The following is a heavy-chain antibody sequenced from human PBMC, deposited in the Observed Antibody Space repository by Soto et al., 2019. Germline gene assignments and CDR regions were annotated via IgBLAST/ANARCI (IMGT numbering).Heavy chain of an antibody. V-gene: IGHV3-23*01. D-gene: IGHD6-25*01. J-gene: IGHJ4*02. CDR2: ISGSGGTT. CDR3: AKFFVETGSNSGWPWSFHY. Sequence: EVQLLESGGGLVQPGRSLRLSCAASGFTFSSYAMSWVRQAPGQGLEWVSAISGSGGTTYYADSVRGRFTISRDNSKNTLFLQMNSLRAEDAAVYYCAKFFVETGSNSGWPWSFHYWGQGTLVTVSS. CDR1: GFTFSSYA.